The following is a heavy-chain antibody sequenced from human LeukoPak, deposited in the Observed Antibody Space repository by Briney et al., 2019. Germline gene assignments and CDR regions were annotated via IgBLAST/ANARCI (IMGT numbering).Heavy chain of an antibody. D-gene: IGHD1-26*01. CDR1: GGSFSGYY. Sequence: PSETLSLTCAVYGGSFSGYYWSWIRQPPGKGLEWIGEINHSGSTNYNPSLKSRVTISVDTSKNQFSLKLSSVTAADTAVYYCARESKVGAIFHWGQGTLVTVSS. V-gene: IGHV4-34*01. CDR3: ARESKVGAIFH. J-gene: IGHJ4*02. CDR2: INHSGST.